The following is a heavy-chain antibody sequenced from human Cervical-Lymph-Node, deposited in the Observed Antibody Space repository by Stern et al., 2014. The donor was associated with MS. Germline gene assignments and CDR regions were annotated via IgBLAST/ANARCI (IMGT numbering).Heavy chain of an antibody. Sequence: QVQLVQSGAEVKKPGASVKVSCKASGYTFTSYYMHWVRQAPGQGLERVGIINASGGNPSYPETAQGRVTIARHTTTRTVYTAASGLRSEDTALYYCAREGRQGGTETGDYWGQGTLVTVSS. CDR2: INASGGNP. CDR1: GYTFTSYY. D-gene: IGHD1-14*01. J-gene: IGHJ4*02. V-gene: IGHV1-46*01. CDR3: AREGRQGGTETGDY.